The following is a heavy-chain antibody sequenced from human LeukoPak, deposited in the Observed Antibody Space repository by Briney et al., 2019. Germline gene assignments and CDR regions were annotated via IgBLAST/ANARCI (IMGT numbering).Heavy chain of an antibody. D-gene: IGHD3-3*01. CDR1: GFTFGSYA. CDR2: ISYDGSNK. J-gene: IGHJ4*02. Sequence: GGSLRLSCAASGFTFGSYAMHWVRQAPGKGLEWVAVISYDGSNKYYADSVKGRFTISRDNSKNTLYLQMNSLRAEDTAVYYCARGALLSRITIFGVVTYPLDYWGQGTLVTVSS. CDR3: ARGALLSRITIFGVVTYPLDY. V-gene: IGHV3-30-3*01.